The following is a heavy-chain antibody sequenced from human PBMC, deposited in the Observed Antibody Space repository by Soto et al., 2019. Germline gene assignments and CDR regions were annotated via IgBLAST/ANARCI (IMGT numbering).Heavy chain of an antibody. CDR3: AKDSTRDYSYYMDV. J-gene: IGHJ6*03. CDR2: ISYDGNKK. CDR1: GFTFNNYG. D-gene: IGHD2-2*01. V-gene: IGHV3-30*18. Sequence: QVQLVESGGGVVQPGRSLRLSCAASGFTFNNYGIHWVRQAPGKGLEWVSFISYDGNKKYYADSVKGRFTISRDNSKNTLLLQMNRLSLEDTAVYFCAKDSTRDYSYYMDVWGKGTTVTVSS.